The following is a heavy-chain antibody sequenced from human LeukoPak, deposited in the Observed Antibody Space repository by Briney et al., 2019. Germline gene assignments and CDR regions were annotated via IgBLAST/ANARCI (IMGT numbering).Heavy chain of an antibody. CDR1: GYTFTSYD. V-gene: IGHV1-8*01. Sequence: ASVKVSCMASGYTFTSYDINWVRQATGQGLEWMGWMNPNSGNTGYAQKFQGRVTMTRNTSISTAYMELSSLRSEDTAVYYCARAPRYYDFWSGYARGYNWFDPWGQGTLVTVSS. J-gene: IGHJ5*02. CDR3: ARAPRYYDFWSGYARGYNWFDP. D-gene: IGHD3-3*01. CDR2: MNPNSGNT.